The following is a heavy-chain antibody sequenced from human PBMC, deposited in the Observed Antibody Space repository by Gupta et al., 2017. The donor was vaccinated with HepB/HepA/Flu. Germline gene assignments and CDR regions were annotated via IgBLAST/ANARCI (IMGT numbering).Heavy chain of an antibody. CDR3: ERDLDWLGGV. Sequence: EVQLVESGGDLVQPGGSLRLSCAASGFTFSTYWMHWVRHTPRKGLVWFSRINGDGTYTSYADSVKGRFTISRDNAKNTLYLQMNSLRVEDTAVYYCERDLDWLGGVWGQVTTVTVSS. CDR2: INGDGTYT. J-gene: IGHJ6*02. CDR1: GFTFSTYW. V-gene: IGHV3-74*01. D-gene: IGHD3/OR15-3a*01.